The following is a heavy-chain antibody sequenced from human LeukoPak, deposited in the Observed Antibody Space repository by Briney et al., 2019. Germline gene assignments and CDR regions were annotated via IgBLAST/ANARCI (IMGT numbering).Heavy chain of an antibody. CDR2: IYYSGST. D-gene: IGHD3-22*01. J-gene: IGHJ4*02. V-gene: IGHV4-39*07. CDR1: GGSISSSSYY. CDR3: ARVRDHGYYGY. Sequence: PSETLSLTCTVSGGSISSSSYYWGWIRQPPGKGLEWIGSIYYSGSTYYNPSLKSRVTISVDTSKNQFSLKLSSVTAADTAVYYCARVRDHGYYGYWGQGTLVTVSS.